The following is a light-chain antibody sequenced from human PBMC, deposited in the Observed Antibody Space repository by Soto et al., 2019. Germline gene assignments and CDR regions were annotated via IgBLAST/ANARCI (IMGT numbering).Light chain of an antibody. J-gene: IGLJ3*02. V-gene: IGLV1-51*01. CDR1: SSNIGNNY. CDR2: DNN. CDR3: GTWDSSLSAVRV. Sequence: QSVLTQPPSVSAAPGQRVTISCSGSSSNIGNNYVSWYQQLPGTAPKLLIYDNNKRPSGIPDRFSGSKSGTSATLVITGLQTGDEADYYCGTWDSSLSAVRVFGGGTKLTVL.